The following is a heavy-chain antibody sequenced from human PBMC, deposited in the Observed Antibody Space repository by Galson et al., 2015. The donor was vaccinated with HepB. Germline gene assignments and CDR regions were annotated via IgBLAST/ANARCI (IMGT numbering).Heavy chain of an antibody. D-gene: IGHD3-3*01. V-gene: IGHV1-8*01. CDR3: ARGLGKYYDFWSGYQLGY. J-gene: IGHJ4*02. Sequence: SVKVSCKASGYTFTSYDINWVRQVTGQGLEWMGWMNPNSGNTGYAQKFQGRVTMTRNTSISTAYMELSSLRSEDTAVYYCARGLGKYYDFWSGYQLGYWGQGTLVTVSS. CDR2: MNPNSGNT. CDR1: GYTFTSYD.